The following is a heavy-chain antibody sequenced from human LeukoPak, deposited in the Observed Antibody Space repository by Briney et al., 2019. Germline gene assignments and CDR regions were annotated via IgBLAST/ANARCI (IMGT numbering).Heavy chain of an antibody. J-gene: IGHJ3*02. CDR3: ARDGYSYGYAFDI. CDR2: IYSGGST. Sequence: GGSLRLSCAASGFTVSSNYMSWVRQAPGKGLEWVSVIYSGGSTYYADSVKGRFTISRDNSKNTLYLQMTSLRAEDTAVYYCARDGYSYGYAFDIWGQGTMVTVSS. V-gene: IGHV3-66*01. D-gene: IGHD5-18*01. CDR1: GFTVSSNY.